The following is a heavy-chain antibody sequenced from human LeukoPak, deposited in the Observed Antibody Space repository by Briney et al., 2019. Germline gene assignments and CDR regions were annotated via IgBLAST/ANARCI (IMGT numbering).Heavy chain of an antibody. J-gene: IGHJ4*02. CDR2: INPNSGGT. D-gene: IGHD3-3*01. CDR3: ARAVVFGVVIIRTFDY. Sequence: GASVKVSCKASGYTFTGYYMHWVRQAPGQGLEWMGWINPNSGGTNYAQKFQGRVTMTRDTSISTAYMELSRLRSDDTAVYYCARAVVFGVVIIRTFDYWGQGTLVTVSS. CDR1: GYTFTGYY. V-gene: IGHV1-2*02.